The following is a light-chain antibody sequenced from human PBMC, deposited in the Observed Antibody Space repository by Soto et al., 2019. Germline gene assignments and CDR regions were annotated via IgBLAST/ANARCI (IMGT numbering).Light chain of an antibody. Sequence: EIVMTQSPATLSVSPGERATLSCRASQSVSGNLAWYQQKPGQAPRLLIYGASTRATGIPARFSGSGSGTEFPLTISSLQSEAFAVYYCQQYNNWPLTFGGGTKVEIK. J-gene: IGKJ4*01. CDR1: QSVSGN. V-gene: IGKV3-15*01. CDR3: QQYNNWPLT. CDR2: GAS.